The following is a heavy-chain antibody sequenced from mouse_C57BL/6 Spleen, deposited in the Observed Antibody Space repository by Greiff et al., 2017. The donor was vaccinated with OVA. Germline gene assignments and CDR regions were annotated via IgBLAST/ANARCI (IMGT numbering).Heavy chain of an antibody. J-gene: IGHJ4*01. V-gene: IGHV1-15*01. CDR1: GYTFTDYE. D-gene: IGHD3-1*01. CDR3: TRGYDYHAMDY. Sequence: VKLMESGAELVRPGASVTLSCKASGYTFTDYEMHWVKQTPVHGLEWIGAIDPETGGTAYNQKFKGKAILTADKSSSTAYMELRSLTSEDSAVYYCTRGYDYHAMDYWGQGTSVTVSS. CDR2: IDPETGGT.